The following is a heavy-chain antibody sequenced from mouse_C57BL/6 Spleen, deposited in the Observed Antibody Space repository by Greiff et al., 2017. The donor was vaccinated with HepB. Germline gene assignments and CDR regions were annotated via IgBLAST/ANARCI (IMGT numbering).Heavy chain of an antibody. CDR3: ARDYGSRTWYFDV. D-gene: IGHD1-1*01. Sequence: EVKLVESGGGLVKPGGSLKLSCAASGFTFSSYTMSWVRQTPEKRLEWVATISGGGGNTYYPDSVKGRFTISRDNAKNAVSLKMSSLRAEDTALYYCARDYGSRTWYFDVWGTGTTVTVSS. CDR1: GFTFSSYT. J-gene: IGHJ1*03. V-gene: IGHV5-9*01. CDR2: ISGGGGNT.